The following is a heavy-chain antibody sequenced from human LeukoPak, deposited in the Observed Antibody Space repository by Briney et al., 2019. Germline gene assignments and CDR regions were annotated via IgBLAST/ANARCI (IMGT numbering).Heavy chain of an antibody. CDR2: TYYRSKWYN. D-gene: IGHD2-2*01. V-gene: IGHV6-1*01. CDR3: ARSIIVVVPAAIYYYYGMDV. CDR1: GDSVSSNSAA. J-gene: IGHJ6*02. Sequence: SQTLSLTCAISGDSVSSNSAAWNWTRQSPSRGLEWLGRTYYRSKWYNDYAVSVKSRITINPDTSKNQFSLQLNSVTPEDTAVYYCARSIIVVVPAAIYYYYGMDVWGQGTTVTVSS.